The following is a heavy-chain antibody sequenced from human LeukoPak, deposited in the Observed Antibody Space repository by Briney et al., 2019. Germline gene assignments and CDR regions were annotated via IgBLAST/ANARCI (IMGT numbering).Heavy chain of an antibody. V-gene: IGHV1-69*05. CDR1: GGTFSSYA. D-gene: IGHD1-26*01. J-gene: IGHJ5*02. CDR3: ASGPRWELRVWFDP. Sequence: SVKVSCKASGGTFSSYAISRVRQAPGQGLGWMGRIIPIFGTANYAQKFQGRVTITTDESTSTAYMELSSLRSEDTAVYYCASGPRWELRVWFDPWGQGTLVTVSS. CDR2: IIPIFGTA.